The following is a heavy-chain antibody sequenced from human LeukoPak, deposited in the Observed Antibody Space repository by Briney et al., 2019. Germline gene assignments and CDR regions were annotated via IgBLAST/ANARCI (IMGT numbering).Heavy chain of an antibody. V-gene: IGHV3-66*01. D-gene: IGHD2-15*01. J-gene: IGHJ4*02. Sequence: GGSLRLSCAASGVTVSTNYMSWVRQAPGKGLEWVSVIYSGGATFYIDSVRGRFTISRDNSKNTLYLQMNSLRAEDTAVYYCATRNPCTGGSCYFDYWGQGALVTVSS. CDR3: ATRNPCTGGSCYFDY. CDR2: IYSGGAT. CDR1: GVTVSTNY.